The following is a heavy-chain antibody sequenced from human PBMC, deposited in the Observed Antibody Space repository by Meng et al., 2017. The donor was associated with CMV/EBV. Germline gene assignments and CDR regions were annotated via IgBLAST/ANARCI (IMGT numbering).Heavy chain of an antibody. J-gene: IGHJ5*02. CDR3: ARDLMNCSSTSCANWFDP. Sequence: QVPGPGLASPPETLSLTCTVSGGSNSSYYWRWIRQPAGKGLEWIGRIYTSGSTNYNPSLKSRVTMSVDTSKNQFSLKLSSVTAADTAVYYCARDLMNCSSTSCANWFDPWGQGTLVTVSS. CDR2: IYTSGST. V-gene: IGHV4-4*07. D-gene: IGHD2-2*01. CDR1: GGSNSSYY.